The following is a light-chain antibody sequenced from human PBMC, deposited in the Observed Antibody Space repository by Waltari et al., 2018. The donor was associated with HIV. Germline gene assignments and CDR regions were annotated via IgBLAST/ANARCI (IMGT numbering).Light chain of an antibody. J-gene: IGLJ3*02. V-gene: IGLV1-51*01. CDR1: SSKIGNHY. CDR3: GTWDSSLSAWV. Sequence: QSVLMQPPSVSAAPGQKVTISCPGSSSKIGNHYVSWYQHLPRTAPQLLIYESNKRPSGSPDRFSGSKSGTSGTLAITGLQTGDAADYYCGTWDSSLSAWVFGGGTKLTVL. CDR2: ESN.